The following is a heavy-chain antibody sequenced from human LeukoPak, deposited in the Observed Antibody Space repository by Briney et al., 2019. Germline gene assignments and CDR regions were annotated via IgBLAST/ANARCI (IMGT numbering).Heavy chain of an antibody. CDR1: GGSISSSNW. Sequence: SGTLSLTCAVSGGSISSSNWWSWVRQPPGKGLGWIGEIYHSGSTNYNPSLKSRVTISVDKSKNQFSLKLSSVTAADTAVYYCARDSSSSWYRGAFDIWGQGTMVTVSS. J-gene: IGHJ3*02. D-gene: IGHD6-13*01. V-gene: IGHV4-4*02. CDR3: ARDSSSSWYRGAFDI. CDR2: IYHSGST.